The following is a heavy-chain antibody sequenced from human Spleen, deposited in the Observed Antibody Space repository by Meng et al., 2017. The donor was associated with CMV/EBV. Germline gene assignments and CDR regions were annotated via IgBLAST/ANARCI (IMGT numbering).Heavy chain of an antibody. V-gene: IGHV3-74*01. J-gene: IGHJ6*02. Sequence: GESLKISCAASGFTFTSYSMNWVRQAPGKGLVWVSRVSSDGSSTTYADSVKGRSTISRDNTKNTVYLQLNSPRAEDTAVYYCARDRLSPRYDYTSASSEAIHGVDVWGQGTTVTVSS. D-gene: IGHD3-3*01. CDR2: VSSDGSST. CDR3: ARDRLSPRYDYTSASSEAIHGVDV. CDR1: GFTFTSYS.